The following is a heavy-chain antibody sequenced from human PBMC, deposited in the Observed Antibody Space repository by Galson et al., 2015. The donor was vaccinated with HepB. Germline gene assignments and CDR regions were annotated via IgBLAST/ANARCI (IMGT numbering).Heavy chain of an antibody. D-gene: IGHD4-17*01. CDR2: ISSSSSYT. J-gene: IGHJ4*02. V-gene: IGHV3-11*06. Sequence: SLRLSCAASGFTFSDYYMSWIRQAPGKGLEWVSYISSSSSYTNYADSVKGRFTISRDNAKNSLYLQMNSLRAEDTAVYYCARVGPYGDYVGGGFGYWGQGTLVTVSS. CDR3: ARVGPYGDYVGGGFGY. CDR1: GFTFSDYY.